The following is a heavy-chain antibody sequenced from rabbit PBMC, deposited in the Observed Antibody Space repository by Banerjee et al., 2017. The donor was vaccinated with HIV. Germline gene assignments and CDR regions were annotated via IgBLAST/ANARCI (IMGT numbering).Heavy chain of an antibody. D-gene: IGHD6-1*01. J-gene: IGHJ3*01. Sequence: QEQLVESGGGLVTLGGSLTLTCKASGFSFSSSYYMCWVRQAPGKGLEWIACIHAGSSGSAYYASWVNGRFTISKTSTTVTLQMTSLTAADTATYFCARVGYAGYAYSAGMGLWGQGTLVTVS. V-gene: IGHV1S45*01. CDR3: ARVGYAGYAYSAGMGL. CDR1: GFSFSSSYY. CDR2: IHAGSSGSA.